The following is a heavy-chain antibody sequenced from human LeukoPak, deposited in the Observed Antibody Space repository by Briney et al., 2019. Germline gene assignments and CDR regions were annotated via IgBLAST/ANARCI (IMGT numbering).Heavy chain of an antibody. V-gene: IGHV1-2*02. CDR3: ARGCSTDSIHSCGGNCYFLDY. CDR1: GYTFTGNH. Sequence: ASVKVSCKASGYTFTGNHMHWVRQAPGQGLEWMGWINPNIGGANYAQKFQGRVIMTRDTSISTAYMELSRLGYDDTAVYYCARGCSTDSIHSCGGNCYFLDYWGQGTLVTVSS. J-gene: IGHJ4*02. CDR2: INPNIGGA. D-gene: IGHD2-21*02.